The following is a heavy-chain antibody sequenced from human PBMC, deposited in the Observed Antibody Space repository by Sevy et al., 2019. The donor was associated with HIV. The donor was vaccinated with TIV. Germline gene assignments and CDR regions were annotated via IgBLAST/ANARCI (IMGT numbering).Heavy chain of an antibody. CDR2: ISHRGST. J-gene: IGHJ6*02. Sequence: SETLSLTCAVSGGSSSGYYWAWIRQSPGKGLEWSGEISHRGSTKYNPSLKSGVSISVDTSKDQISLRLTSLTAADTAVYYCARVGIMATTEYGMDVWGQGTTVTVSS. CDR1: GGSSSGYY. V-gene: IGHV4-34*01. CDR3: ARVGIMATTEYGMDV. D-gene: IGHD1-1*01.